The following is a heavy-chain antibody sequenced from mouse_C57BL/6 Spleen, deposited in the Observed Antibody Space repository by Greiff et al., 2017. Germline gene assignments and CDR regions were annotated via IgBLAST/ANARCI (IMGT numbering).Heavy chain of an antibody. Sequence: VQLQQSGPELVKPGASVKISCKASGYSFTGYYMNWVKQSPEKSLEWIGEINPNNGGTSYNQKFKGKATLTVDKSSSTAYMELRSLTSEDSAVYYCARSDSKYEYFDVWGTGTTVTVSS. CDR1: GYSFTGYY. V-gene: IGHV1-42*01. CDR3: ARSDSKYEYFDV. J-gene: IGHJ1*03. D-gene: IGHD2-5*01. CDR2: INPNNGGT.